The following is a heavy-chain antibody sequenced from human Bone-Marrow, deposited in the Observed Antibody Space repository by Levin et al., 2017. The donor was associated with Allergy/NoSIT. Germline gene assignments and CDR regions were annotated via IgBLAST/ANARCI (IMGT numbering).Heavy chain of an antibody. J-gene: IGHJ1*01. CDR2: IWFDGSKK. CDR3: AKDRHVVSGIHL. CDR1: GFTFTAFG. V-gene: IGHV3-33*06. Sequence: GGSLRLSCAASGFTFTAFGMHWVRQAPGKGLEWLTVIWFDGSKKYDADSVKGRFTISRDNSKNILYLQMNRLRTEDTAVYYFAKDRHVVSGIHLWGQGTVVAVSS. D-gene: IGHD5/OR15-5a*01.